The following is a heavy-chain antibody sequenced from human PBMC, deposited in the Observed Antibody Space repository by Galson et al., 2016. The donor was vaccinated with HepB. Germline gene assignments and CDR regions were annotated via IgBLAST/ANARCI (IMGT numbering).Heavy chain of an antibody. J-gene: IGHJ4*02. D-gene: IGHD2-15*01. CDR1: GFTFSSDW. CDR2: INSDGSYT. Sequence: SLRLSCAASGFTFSSDWMFWVRQAPGKGLVWASRINSDGSYTNYADSVKGRFSISRDNAKNTLFLQMNSLRAEDTAVYYCTRERYCSGGSCSQRYFDYWGQGTLVTVSS. V-gene: IGHV3-74*01. CDR3: TRERYCSGGSCSQRYFDY.